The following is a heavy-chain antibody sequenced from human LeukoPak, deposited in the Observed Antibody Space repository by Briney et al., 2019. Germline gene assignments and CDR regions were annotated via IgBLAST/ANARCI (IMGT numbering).Heavy chain of an antibody. J-gene: IGHJ4*02. D-gene: IGHD3-10*01. V-gene: IGHV3-49*04. Sequence: GGSLRLSCTASGFTFGDYAMSWVRQAPGKGLEWVGFIRSKAYGGTTEYAASVKGRFTISRDDSKSIAYLQMNSLKTEDTAVYYCTRDYDMARGVMGSRFDYWGQGTLVTVSS. CDR3: TRDYDMARGVMGSRFDY. CDR1: GFTFGDYA. CDR2: IRSKAYGGTT.